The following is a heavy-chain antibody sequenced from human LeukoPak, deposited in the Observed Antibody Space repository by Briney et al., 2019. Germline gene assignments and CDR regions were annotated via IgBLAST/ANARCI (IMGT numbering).Heavy chain of an antibody. Sequence: GGSLRLSCAASGFTFSNAWMSWVRQAPGKGLEWVAVISYDGSNKYYADSVKGRFTISRDNSKNTLYLQMNSLRAEDTAVYYCARDFSRFGELLGYWGQGTLVTVSS. CDR1: GFTFSNAW. J-gene: IGHJ4*02. CDR2: ISYDGSNK. D-gene: IGHD3-10*01. CDR3: ARDFSRFGELLGY. V-gene: IGHV3-30-3*01.